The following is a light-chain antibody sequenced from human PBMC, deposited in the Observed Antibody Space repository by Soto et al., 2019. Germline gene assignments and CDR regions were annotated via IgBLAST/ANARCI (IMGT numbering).Light chain of an antibody. J-gene: IGKJ4*01. CDR2: LGS. CDR3: MQALQTPPT. Sequence: DIVMTQSPLSLPVTPGEPASISCRSSQSLLHSNGYNYLDWYLQKPGQSPQLLIYLGSNRASGVPDRFSGSGSGTDFTLKISRVEAEDVGVYYCMQALQTPPTFGGGTGGYQT. CDR1: QSLLHSNGYNY. V-gene: IGKV2-28*01.